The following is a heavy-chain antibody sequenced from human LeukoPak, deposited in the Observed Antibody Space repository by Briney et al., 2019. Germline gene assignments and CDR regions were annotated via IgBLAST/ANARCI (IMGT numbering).Heavy chain of an antibody. D-gene: IGHD4-17*01. Sequence: GESLKISCKGSGYSFTSYWIGWVRPMPGKGLEWMGIIYPGDSDTRYSPSFQGQVTISADKSISTAYLQWSSLKASDTAMYYCARPQMTTVTTMGAFDIWGQGTMVTVSS. CDR3: ARPQMTTVTTMGAFDI. V-gene: IGHV5-51*01. CDR2: IYPGDSDT. CDR1: GYSFTSYW. J-gene: IGHJ3*02.